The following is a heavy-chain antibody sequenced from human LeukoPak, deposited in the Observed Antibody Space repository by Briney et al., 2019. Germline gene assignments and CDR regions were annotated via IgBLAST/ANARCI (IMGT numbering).Heavy chain of an antibody. J-gene: IGHJ3*02. CDR3: TRDPYYFDSSGYYHHAFDI. V-gene: IGHV3-49*04. Sequence: GRSLRLSCTGFGFTFRDYAMSWVRQAPGKGLECICFIRSKVYGGTTEYAASVKGRFTISIDDSKSIDYLPMNSMKPEDTAVYYCTRDPYYFDSSGYYHHAFDIWGQGAMVGVCS. D-gene: IGHD3-22*01. CDR1: GFTFRDYA. CDR2: IRSKVYGGTT.